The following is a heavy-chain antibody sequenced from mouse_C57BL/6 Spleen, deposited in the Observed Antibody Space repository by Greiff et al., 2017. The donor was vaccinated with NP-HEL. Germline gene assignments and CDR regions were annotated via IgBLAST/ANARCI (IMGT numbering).Heavy chain of an antibody. CDR2: IYPRSGNT. CDR3: ERGSTCGGSYVDVDY. Sequence: VQLQQSGAELARPGASVKLSCKASGYTFTSYGISWVKQRTGQGLEWIGEIYPRSGNTYYNEKFKGKATLTVDKSSSTAYMELRSLTSEDSAVYVCERGSTCGGSYVDVDYWGQGTTLTVSS. J-gene: IGHJ2*01. V-gene: IGHV1-81*01. CDR1: GYTFTSYG. D-gene: IGHD1-1*02.